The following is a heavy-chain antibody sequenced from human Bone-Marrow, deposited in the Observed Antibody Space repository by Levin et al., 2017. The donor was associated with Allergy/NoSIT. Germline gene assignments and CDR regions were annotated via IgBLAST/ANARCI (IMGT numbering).Heavy chain of an antibody. CDR2: IYYTGTT. CDR3: ARDRLGIDHFDS. Sequence: SQTLSLPCTASGGSLRDHTSYWAWLRQSPGEGLQWIGYIYYTGTTYYNPSLGGRLSMSIDTSTNRFFLSLQSLTAAETAVYYCARDRLGIDHFDSWGQGRLVTVSS. D-gene: IGHD1-26*01. V-gene: IGHV4-31*02. J-gene: IGHJ4*02. CDR1: GGSLRDHTSY.